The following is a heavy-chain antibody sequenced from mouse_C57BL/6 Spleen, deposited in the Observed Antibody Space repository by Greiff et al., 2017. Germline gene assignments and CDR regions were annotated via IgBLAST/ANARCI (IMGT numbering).Heavy chain of an antibody. J-gene: IGHJ3*01. V-gene: IGHV3-1*01. Sequence: EVKVVESGPGMVKPSQSLSLTCTVTGYSITSGYDWHWIRHFPGNKLEWMGYISYSGSTNYNPSLKSRISITHDTSKNHFFLKLNSVTTEDTATYYCARTGVTGAPFAYWGQGTLVTVSA. D-gene: IGHD4-1*01. CDR3: ARTGVTGAPFAY. CDR2: ISYSGST. CDR1: GYSITSGYD.